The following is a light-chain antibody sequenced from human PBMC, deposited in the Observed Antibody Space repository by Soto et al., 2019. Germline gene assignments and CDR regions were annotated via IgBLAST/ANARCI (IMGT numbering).Light chain of an antibody. Sequence: ALTQPASVSGSLGQSITISCTGTTSDVGGYNYVSWYQQHPGKAPILMIYEVTNRPSGVSNRFSGSKSGNTASLTISGLQVEDEAEYYCGSYTGSITYVFGTGTKVTVL. CDR1: TSDVGGYNY. J-gene: IGLJ1*01. CDR2: EVT. CDR3: GSYTGSITYV. V-gene: IGLV2-14*01.